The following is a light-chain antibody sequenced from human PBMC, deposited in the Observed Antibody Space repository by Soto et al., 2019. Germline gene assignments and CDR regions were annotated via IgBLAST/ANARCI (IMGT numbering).Light chain of an antibody. J-gene: IGKJ1*01. CDR1: ESVGSN. CDR3: HQYNNWPQT. CDR2: TAS. Sequence: EIVMTQSPATLSVSPGERATLSCRASESVGSNLAWYQQKPGQAPRLLIYTASKRATTTPARSSGSGSGTEFTLTISSLQPEDFAVYYCHQYNNWPQTFGQGTKVEVK. V-gene: IGKV3-15*01.